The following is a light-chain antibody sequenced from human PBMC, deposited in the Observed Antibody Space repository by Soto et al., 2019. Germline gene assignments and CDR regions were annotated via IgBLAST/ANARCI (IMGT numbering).Light chain of an antibody. J-gene: IGKJ4*01. V-gene: IGKV4-1*01. CDR1: QSVLYSSNNKNF. CDR3: QQYYSSPLT. Sequence: DIVMTQSPDSLAVSLGERATINCKSSQSVLYSSNNKNFLAWYQQKPGQPPKLLINLASTRESGVPDRFSGSGSVTDFTLTISSLQADDVAVYYCQQYYSSPLTFGGGTKVDIK. CDR2: LAS.